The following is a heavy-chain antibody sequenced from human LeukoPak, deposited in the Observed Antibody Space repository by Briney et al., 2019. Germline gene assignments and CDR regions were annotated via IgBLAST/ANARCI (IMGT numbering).Heavy chain of an antibody. CDR2: INHSGST. CDR3: ARGGLYYYDSSGYYRYYYYYYYMDV. CDR1: GGSFSGYY. V-gene: IGHV4-34*01. D-gene: IGHD3-22*01. Sequence: SETLSLTCAVYGGSFSGYYWSWLRQPPGKGLEWIGEINHSGSTNYNPSLKSGVTISVDTSKNQSSLKLSSVTAADTAVYYCARGGLYYYDSSGYYRYYYYYYYMDVWGKGTTVIVSS. J-gene: IGHJ6*03.